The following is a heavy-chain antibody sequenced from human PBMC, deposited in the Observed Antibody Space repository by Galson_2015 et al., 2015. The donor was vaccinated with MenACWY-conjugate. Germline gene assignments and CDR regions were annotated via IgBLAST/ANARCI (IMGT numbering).Heavy chain of an antibody. CDR1: GFTFSSYA. V-gene: IGHV3-23*01. Sequence: SLRLSCAASGFTFSSYAMSWVRQAPGKGLEWVSAISGSGGSTYYAGSVKGRFTISRDNSKNTLYLQMNSLRAEDTAVYYCAKDLKTATTYYYDSSGYYGVMDYWGQGTLVTVSS. J-gene: IGHJ4*02. CDR2: ISGSGGST. D-gene: IGHD3-22*01. CDR3: AKDLKTATTYYYDSSGYYGVMDY.